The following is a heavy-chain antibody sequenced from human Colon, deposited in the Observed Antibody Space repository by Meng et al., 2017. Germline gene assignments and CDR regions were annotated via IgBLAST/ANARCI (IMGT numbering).Heavy chain of an antibody. Sequence: QVQLQESGQGLVKSSQTLSLTCTVSGGSITSRSYFWGWIRQPPGKGLEWIGSIYNSGNTYRNPSLRSRVTISVDTSKNQFSLKLSSVTAADTAVYYCARGGYYDSSGYIDNWGQGTLVTVSS. CDR1: GGSITSRSYF. J-gene: IGHJ4*02. CDR3: ARGGYYDSSGYIDN. D-gene: IGHD3-22*01. V-gene: IGHV4-39*01. CDR2: IYNSGNT.